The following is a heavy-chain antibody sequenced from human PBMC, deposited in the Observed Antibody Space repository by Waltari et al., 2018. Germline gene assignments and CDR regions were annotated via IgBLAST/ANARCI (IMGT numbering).Heavy chain of an antibody. CDR3: ATLGAYLGAFEV. J-gene: IGHJ3*01. V-gene: IGHV3-53*02. Sequence: EVQLVETGGALIHPGGSLRLSCAASEFIVRNNYMAWVRQAPGKGLGSVSVIYAGGGSDAAGSLRGRFTIYRDNSKNTLYLEMNALRPDDTAVDYCATLGAYLGAFEVWGRGTMVTVSS. D-gene: IGHD3-16*01. CDR1: EFIVRNNY. CDR2: IYAGGGS.